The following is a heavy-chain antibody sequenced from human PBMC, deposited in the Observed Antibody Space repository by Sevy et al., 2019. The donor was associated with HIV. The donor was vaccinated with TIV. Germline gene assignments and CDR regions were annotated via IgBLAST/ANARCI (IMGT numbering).Heavy chain of an antibody. D-gene: IGHD1-1*01. CDR3: TRWKAAQSVFDY. CDR2: FKSSFYGGTV. J-gene: IGHJ4*02. CDR1: GFSFGDFS. V-gene: IGHV3-49*03. Sequence: GGSLRLSCTSSGFSFGDFSMSWLRQAPGKGLEGVAFFKSSFYGGTVDHARSVKGRLIISRDDSKSIPYLQMNDLKTEDTGVHYCTRWKAAQSVFDYWGQGALVTVSS.